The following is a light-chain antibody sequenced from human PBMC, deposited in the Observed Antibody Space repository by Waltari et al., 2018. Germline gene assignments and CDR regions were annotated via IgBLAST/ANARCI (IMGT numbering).Light chain of an antibody. CDR3: CSYVDSRTFV. J-gene: IGLJ2*01. V-gene: IGLV2-23*02. Sequence: QSALTQPASVSGSPGQSITISCTGTSSDIESYKLVSWYQQHPGEAPKVIIYEDTKRPSGVSGLFSASKSGNTASLTIAGLQAEDEADYHCCSYVDSRTFVFGGGTRLTVL. CDR1: SSDIESYKL. CDR2: EDT.